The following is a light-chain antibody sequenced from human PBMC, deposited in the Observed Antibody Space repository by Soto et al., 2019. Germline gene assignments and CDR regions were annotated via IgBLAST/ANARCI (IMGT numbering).Light chain of an antibody. V-gene: IGKV3D-15*01. J-gene: IGKJ5*01. CDR2: DAS. Sequence: EIVMTQSPATLSVSPGERATLSCRASQSISSYLAWYQQKPGQAPRLLIYDASNRATGIPARFSGSGSGTDFTLTISSLQSEDFALYYCQQYNNWPPITFGQGTRLEIK. CDR3: QQYNNWPPIT. CDR1: QSISSY.